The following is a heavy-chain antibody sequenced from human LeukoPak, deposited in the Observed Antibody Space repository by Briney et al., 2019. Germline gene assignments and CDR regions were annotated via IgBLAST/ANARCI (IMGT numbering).Heavy chain of an antibody. J-gene: IGHJ3*02. D-gene: IGHD4-23*01. CDR2: IYYSGST. V-gene: IGHV4-39*07. Sequence: PSETLSLTCTVSGDSISSSSYYWGWIRQPPGKELEWIESIYYSGSTYYNPSLNSRVTISVDTSKNQFSLKLSSVTAADTAVYYCARDYLGGNPDAFDIWGQGTMVTVSS. CDR3: ARDYLGGNPDAFDI. CDR1: GDSISSSSYY.